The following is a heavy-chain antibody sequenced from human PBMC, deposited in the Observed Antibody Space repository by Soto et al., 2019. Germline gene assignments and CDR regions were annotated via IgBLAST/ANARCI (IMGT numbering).Heavy chain of an antibody. D-gene: IGHD3-22*01. CDR3: ARDPSRVYYYDSSVSDAFDI. CDR1: GGTFSSYA. Sequence: SVKVSCKASGGTFSSYAISWVRQAPGQGLEWMGGIIPIFGTANYAQKFQGRVTITADESTSTAYMELSSLRPEDTAVYYCARDPSRVYYYDSSVSDAFDIWGQGTMVTVSS. V-gene: IGHV1-69*13. J-gene: IGHJ3*02. CDR2: IIPIFGTA.